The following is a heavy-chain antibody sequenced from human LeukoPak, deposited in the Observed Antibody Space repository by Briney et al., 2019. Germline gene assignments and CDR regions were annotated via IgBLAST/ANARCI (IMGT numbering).Heavy chain of an antibody. D-gene: IGHD6-13*01. V-gene: IGHV1-24*01. CDR3: ARDHLAAAGTGYYGMDV. CDR1: GYTLTELS. J-gene: IGHJ6*02. Sequence: ASVKVSCKVSGYTLTELSMHWVRQAPGKGLEWMGGFDPEDGETIYAQKFQGRVTMTEDTSTDTAYMELSSLRSEDTAVYYCARDHLAAAGTGYYGMDVWGQGTTVTVSS. CDR2: FDPEDGET.